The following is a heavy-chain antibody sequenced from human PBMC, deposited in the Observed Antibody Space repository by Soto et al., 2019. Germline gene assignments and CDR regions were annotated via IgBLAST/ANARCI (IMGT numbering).Heavy chain of an antibody. J-gene: IGHJ6*03. CDR1: GGSISSYY. Sequence: SETLSLTCTVSGGSISSYYWSWIRQPPGKGLEWIGYIYYSGSTNYNPSLKSRVTISVDTSKNQFSLKLSSVTAADTAVYYCARDKISYGSGSYYNVGSYYYMDVWGKGTTVTVSS. D-gene: IGHD3-10*01. V-gene: IGHV4-59*01. CDR3: ARDKISYGSGSYYNVGSYYYMDV. CDR2: IYYSGST.